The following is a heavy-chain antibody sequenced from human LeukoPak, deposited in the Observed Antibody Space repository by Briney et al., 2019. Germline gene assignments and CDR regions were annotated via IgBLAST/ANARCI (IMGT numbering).Heavy chain of an antibody. Sequence: ASVKVSCKASGYTFTTYAISWVRQAPGQGLEWMGWISAYNGNTSYAQKFQGRVTMTTDTSTSTAYMELSSLRSEDTAVYYCAREDFYDSGSNDYWGQGTLVTVSS. V-gene: IGHV1-18*01. CDR1: GYTFTTYA. J-gene: IGHJ4*02. D-gene: IGHD3-22*01. CDR3: AREDFYDSGSNDY. CDR2: ISAYNGNT.